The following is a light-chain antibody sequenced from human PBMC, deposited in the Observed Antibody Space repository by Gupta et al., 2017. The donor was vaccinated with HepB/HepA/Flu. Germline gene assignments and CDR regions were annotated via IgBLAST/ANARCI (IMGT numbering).Light chain of an antibody. J-gene: IGLJ2*01. CDR3: QSYDGSLSGSV. CDR2: RDT. CDR1: RSNIGAGYD. Sequence: QSVLTQPPSVSGAPGQRVTISCTGSRSNIGAGYDVQWYQQLPGTAPKLLIYRDTIRPSGVPARFSGSKSGASASLAITGLQAEDEAEYYCQSYDGSLSGSVFGGGTKLTVL. V-gene: IGLV1-40*01.